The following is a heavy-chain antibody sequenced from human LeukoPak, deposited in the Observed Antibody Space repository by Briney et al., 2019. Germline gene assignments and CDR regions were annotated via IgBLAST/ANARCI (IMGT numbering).Heavy chain of an antibody. V-gene: IGHV4-39*01. CDR3: AMAYYDFWSPLDY. Sequence: SETLSLTCTVSGGSISSSSYYWGWIRQPPGKGLEWIGSIYYSGSTYYNPSLKSRVTISVDTSKNQFSLKLSSVTAADTAVYYCAMAYYDFWSPLDYWGQGTLVTVSS. D-gene: IGHD3-3*01. CDR1: GGSISSSSYY. CDR2: IYYSGST. J-gene: IGHJ4*02.